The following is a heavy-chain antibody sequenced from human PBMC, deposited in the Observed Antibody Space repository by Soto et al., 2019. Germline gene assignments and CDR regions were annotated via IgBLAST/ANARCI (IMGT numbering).Heavy chain of an antibody. Sequence: EVQLLESGGGLAQPGGSLRLSCAASGFTLSGYAMDWVRQAPGKGLEYVSGISSNGVGTYYANSVQGRFTISRDNSKNTVYLQMGSLRPEDMAVYYCARRARPDFYYMDVWGKGTTVTVSS. J-gene: IGHJ6*03. CDR3: ARRARPDFYYMDV. V-gene: IGHV3-64*01. CDR2: ISSNGVGT. CDR1: GFTLSGYA. D-gene: IGHD6-6*01.